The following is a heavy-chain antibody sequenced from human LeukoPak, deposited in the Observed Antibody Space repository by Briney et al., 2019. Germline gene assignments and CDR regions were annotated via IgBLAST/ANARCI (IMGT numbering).Heavy chain of an antibody. CDR2: MKQDGSEI. V-gene: IGHV3-7*01. Sequence: PGGSLRLSCAASGFTFRNYWMSWVRQAPGKGLEWVANMKQDGSEIYYVDSVKGRFTISRDNAERLLYLQMNSLRAEDTAVYYCARESTYSYAYALDYWGQGTLVTVSS. CDR1: GFTFRNYW. CDR3: ARESTYSYAYALDY. D-gene: IGHD3-16*01. J-gene: IGHJ4*02.